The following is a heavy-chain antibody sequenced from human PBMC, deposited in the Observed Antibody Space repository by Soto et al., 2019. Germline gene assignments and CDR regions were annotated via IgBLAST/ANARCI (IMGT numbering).Heavy chain of an antibody. Sequence: SETLALTCTFSGGSIRSGGYDGSWIRQHPGKGLEWIGYIYYSGSTYYNPSLKSRVTISVDTSKNQFSLKLSSVTAADTAVYYCARSAGYSISDAFDIWGQGTMVTVSS. CDR1: GGSIRSGGYD. V-gene: IGHV4-31*03. CDR3: ARSAGYSISDAFDI. D-gene: IGHD6-13*01. CDR2: IYYSGST. J-gene: IGHJ3*02.